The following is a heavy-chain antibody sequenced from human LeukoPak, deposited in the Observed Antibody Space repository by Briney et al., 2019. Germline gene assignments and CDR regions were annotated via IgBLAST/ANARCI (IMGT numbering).Heavy chain of an antibody. V-gene: IGHV4-34*01. CDR2: INHSRAT. CDR3: ARGYFDYCGAVSDDNLNDY. Sequence: IGEINHSRATNYNPSLKSRVTISVVTSKKEFSLKLKSVTAADTAIYYCARGYFDYCGAVSDDNLNDYWGQRSLVTVS. D-gene: IGHD3-10*01. J-gene: IGHJ4*02.